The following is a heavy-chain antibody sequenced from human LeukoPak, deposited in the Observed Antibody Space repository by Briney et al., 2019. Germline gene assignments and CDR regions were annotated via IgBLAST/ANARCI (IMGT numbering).Heavy chain of an antibody. CDR2: IHYTGTT. D-gene: IGHD3-22*01. V-gene: IGHV4-59*08. CDR3: AKSGHSYYYTPGDFS. Sequence: PSETLSLTCTVSGGSINSYHWSWIRQPPGKGLEWIGYIHYTGTTNYNPSLKTRVTISLDTSKNQFSLRLTSVTASDTALYYCAKSGHSYYYTPGDFSWGQGTLVAVSS. CDR1: GGSINSYH. J-gene: IGHJ5*02.